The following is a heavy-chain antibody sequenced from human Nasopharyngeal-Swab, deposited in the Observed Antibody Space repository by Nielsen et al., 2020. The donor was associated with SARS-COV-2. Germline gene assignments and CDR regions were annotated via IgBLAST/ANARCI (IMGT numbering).Heavy chain of an antibody. Sequence: GGSLRLSCAASGFTFDDYAMHWVRQAPGKGLEWVSGISWNSGSIGYADFVKDRFTISRDNAKNSLYLQMNSLRAEDTALYYCAKGGIITMVRGATNWGQGTLVTVSS. J-gene: IGHJ4*02. CDR1: GFTFDDYA. D-gene: IGHD3-10*01. CDR3: AKGGIITMVRGATN. CDR2: ISWNSGSI. V-gene: IGHV3-9*01.